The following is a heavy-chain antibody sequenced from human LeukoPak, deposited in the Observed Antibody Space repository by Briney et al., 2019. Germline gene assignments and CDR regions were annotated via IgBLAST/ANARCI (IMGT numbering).Heavy chain of an antibody. V-gene: IGHV3-43*02. CDR2: ISGDGSKK. CDR3: AKDMGPLGTIWLDY. J-gene: IGHJ4*02. CDR1: GFTFDEYA. D-gene: IGHD3-3*01. Sequence: GGSLRLSCAASGFTFDEYAMHWVRQAPGKSLEWVSLISGDGSKKHYADSVKGRFTISRDNSKNSLFLQVNSLRTEDTALYYCAKDMGPLGTIWLDYWGQGTLVSVSS.